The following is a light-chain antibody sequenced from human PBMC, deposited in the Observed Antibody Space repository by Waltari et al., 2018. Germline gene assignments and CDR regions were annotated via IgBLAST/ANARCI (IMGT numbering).Light chain of an antibody. J-gene: IGKJ5*01. CDR3: QQRSNWPPSIT. V-gene: IGKV3-11*01. CDR2: DAS. CDR1: QSVSSY. Sequence: EIVLTQSPATLSLSPGERATLSCRASQSVSSYLAWYQQKPGQAPRLRIDDASNRATGIPARFSGSGSGTDFTLTISSLEPEDFAVYYCQQRSNWPPSITFGQGTRLEIK.